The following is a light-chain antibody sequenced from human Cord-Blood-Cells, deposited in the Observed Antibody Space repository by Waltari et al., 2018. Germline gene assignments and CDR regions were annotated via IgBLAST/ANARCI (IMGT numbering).Light chain of an antibody. J-gene: IGKJ4*01. CDR2: GAS. CDR1: QCVFYSSNNKNY. Sequence: DIVLTQSPGPLAASVAVRATINSTSSQCVFYSSNNKNYLAWYQQKPGQHPKLLIYGASTRESGVPDRFSGSGSGTDFTLTISSLQAEDVAVYYCQQYYSTPLTFGGGTKVEIK. CDR3: QQYYSTPLT. V-gene: IGKV4-1*01.